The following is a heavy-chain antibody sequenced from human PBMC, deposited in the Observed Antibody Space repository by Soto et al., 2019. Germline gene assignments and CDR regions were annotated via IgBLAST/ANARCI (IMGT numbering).Heavy chain of an antibody. V-gene: IGHV1-18*01. CDR2: ISAYNGDT. CDR1: GYTFTSYG. D-gene: IGHD3-10*01. CDR3: ARDRPLLWFGAISPIQFDY. J-gene: IGHJ4*02. Sequence: QVQLVQSGAEVKKPGASVKVSCKASGYTFTSYGICWVRQARGQGLEWMGWISAYNGDTNYAQKLQGRVTMTTDTSTSTAHMELRSLRSDVTAVYYCARDRPLLWFGAISPIQFDYWRQGTLVTVSS.